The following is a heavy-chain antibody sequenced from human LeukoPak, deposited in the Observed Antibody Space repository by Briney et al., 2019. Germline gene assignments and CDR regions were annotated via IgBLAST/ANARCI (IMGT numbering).Heavy chain of an antibody. CDR3: ARDRTVLYGSGSYFDY. J-gene: IGHJ4*02. CDR1: GFTFSSYG. Sequence: GGSLRLSCAASGFTFSSYGMHWVRQAPGKGLEWVAVIWFDGSNQYYADSVRGRFTISRDNSKTTLYLQMSSLRAEDTAVYYCARDRTVLYGSGSYFDYWGQGTLVTVSS. CDR2: IWFDGSNQ. V-gene: IGHV3-33*01. D-gene: IGHD3-10*01.